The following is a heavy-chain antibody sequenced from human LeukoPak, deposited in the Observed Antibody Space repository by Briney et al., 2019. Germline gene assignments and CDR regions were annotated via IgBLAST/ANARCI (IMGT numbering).Heavy chain of an antibody. D-gene: IGHD2-2*01. V-gene: IGHV3-66*01. CDR1: GFTVSSNY. Sequence: PGGSLRLSCAAPGFTVSSNYMSWVRQAPGKGLEWVSVVYSGGNTYYADSVKGRFTISRDNSKNTLYLQMNSLRAEDTAVYYCARVNIVVVPAALYYYGMDVWGQGTTVTVSS. CDR3: ARVNIVVVPAALYYYGMDV. CDR2: VYSGGNT. J-gene: IGHJ6*02.